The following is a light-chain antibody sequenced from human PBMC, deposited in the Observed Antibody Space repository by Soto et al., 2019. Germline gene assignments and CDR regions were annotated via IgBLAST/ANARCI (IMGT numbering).Light chain of an antibody. CDR1: QGVGGN. J-gene: IGKJ4*01. Sequence: TVMTQSPAALSVSPGDRASLSCRASQGVGGNLAWYQLKPGQSPRLLIYDASTRATGIPDRFTGSGSGTEFTLTIASLQSDDIAIYYCQQYDDWPPLTFGGGTKVDLK. CDR2: DAS. CDR3: QQYDDWPPLT. V-gene: IGKV3-15*01.